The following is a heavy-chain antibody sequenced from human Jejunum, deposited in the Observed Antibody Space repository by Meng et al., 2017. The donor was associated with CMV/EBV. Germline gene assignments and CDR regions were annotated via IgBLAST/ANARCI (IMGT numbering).Heavy chain of an antibody. CDR1: RASFSSPNYS. CDR2: VDDDGRS. CDR3: ARGGWGNWNFER. D-gene: IGHD1-1*01. V-gene: IGHV4-61*01. Sequence: VSRASFSSPNYSWTWIRKPPGKGLEWLGNVDDDGRSRYKPSLTSRVTISLDKSNPPVSLRVASVTAADTAVYFCARGGWGNWNFERWGQGRLVTVSS. J-gene: IGHJ4*02.